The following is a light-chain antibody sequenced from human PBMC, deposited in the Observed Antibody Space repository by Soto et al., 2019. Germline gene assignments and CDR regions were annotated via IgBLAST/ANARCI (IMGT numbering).Light chain of an antibody. Sequence: QSVLTQPASVSGSPGQSITISCTGTSNDVGGYNYVSWYQQHPGKAPKLMIYDVSNRPSGVSNRFSGSKSGNTASLTISGFQAEDEADYYCSSYTSSSTYVFGTGTKVTVL. V-gene: IGLV2-14*01. CDR2: DVS. CDR1: SNDVGGYNY. J-gene: IGLJ1*01. CDR3: SSYTSSSTYV.